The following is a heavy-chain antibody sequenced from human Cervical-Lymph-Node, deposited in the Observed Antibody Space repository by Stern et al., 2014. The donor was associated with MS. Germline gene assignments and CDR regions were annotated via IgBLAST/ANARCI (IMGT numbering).Heavy chain of an antibody. J-gene: IGHJ3*02. V-gene: IGHV4-59*01. Sequence: VQLEESGPGLVKPSGTLSLTCTVSVGAISGDFWSWIRQTPGKGLEWIGYVHHSGSTNYNPSLESRVTISVETSKNQFSLRLTSVTAADTALYYCARNYYDSSGSRRGTFDIWGQGTMVTVSS. CDR1: VGAISGDF. D-gene: IGHD3-22*01. CDR3: ARNYYDSSGSRRGTFDI. CDR2: VHHSGST.